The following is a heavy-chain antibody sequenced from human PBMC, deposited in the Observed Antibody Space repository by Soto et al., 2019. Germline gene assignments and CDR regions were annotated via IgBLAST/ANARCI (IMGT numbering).Heavy chain of an antibody. Sequence: QVQMVQSGAEVKKPGDSVKVSCKASGYTFTDYYMHWVRQAPGQGFEWVGGINPESGNPKYVPKFQGRVTVTRDTSTSTAYMELNRLTSDDTAVYYCARGRFDDFWSGQSGFDPWGQGTLVTVSS. D-gene: IGHD3-3*01. V-gene: IGHV1-2*02. J-gene: IGHJ5*02. CDR1: GYTFTDYY. CDR2: INPESGNP. CDR3: ARGRFDDFWSGQSGFDP.